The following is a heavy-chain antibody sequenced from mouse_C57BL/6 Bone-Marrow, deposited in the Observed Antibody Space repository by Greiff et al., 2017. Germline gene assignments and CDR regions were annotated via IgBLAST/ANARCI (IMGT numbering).Heavy chain of an antibody. CDR2: ISSGGDYI. Sequence: EVKVVESGEGLVKPGGSLKLSCAASGFTFSSYAMSWVRQTPEKRLEWVAYISSGGDYIYYADTVKGRFTISRDNARNTLYLQLSSLKSEDTAMYYCTRDNYGRSHWCFDVWGTGTTVTVSA. CDR3: TRDNYGRSHWCFDV. V-gene: IGHV5-9-1*02. J-gene: IGHJ1*03. CDR1: GFTFSSYA. D-gene: IGHD1-1*01.